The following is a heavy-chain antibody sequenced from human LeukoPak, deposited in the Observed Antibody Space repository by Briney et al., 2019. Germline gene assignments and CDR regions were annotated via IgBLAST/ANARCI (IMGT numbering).Heavy chain of an antibody. V-gene: IGHV3-74*01. D-gene: IGHD3-22*01. CDR2: TNSDGGGR. CDR1: GFNFRTYW. J-gene: IGHJ4*02. CDR3: VRDHYDTNGYHPSDS. Sequence: PGGSLRLSCAASGFNFRTYWMHWVRRTAEKGLMWVARTNSDGGGRDYADSVKGRFTISRDNAKNTLYLQMNRLSAEDTAVYYCVRDHYDTNGYHPSDSWGQGTLVAVAS.